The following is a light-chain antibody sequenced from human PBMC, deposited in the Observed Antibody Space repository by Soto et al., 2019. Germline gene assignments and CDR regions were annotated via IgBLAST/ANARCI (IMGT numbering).Light chain of an antibody. CDR2: AAS. V-gene: IGKV1-39*01. CDR1: QSISSY. Sequence: DIQMTQSPPSLSASVGDRVTITGRASQSISSYLNWYQQKPGKAPKLMIYAASSLQSGVPSRFSGSESGTDFTLTISSLQPQDFATYYGQQSYSTPPWTFGQGTKVDIK. CDR3: QQSYSTPPWT. J-gene: IGKJ1*01.